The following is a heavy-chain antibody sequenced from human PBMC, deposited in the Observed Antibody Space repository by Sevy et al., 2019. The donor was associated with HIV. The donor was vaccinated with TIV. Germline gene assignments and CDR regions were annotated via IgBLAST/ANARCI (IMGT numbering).Heavy chain of an antibody. V-gene: IGHV3-11*06. CDR1: GFTFSDYY. CDR3: ARDAYYYGSGSYPDY. Sequence: GGSLRLSCAASGFTFSDYYMIWIRQAPGKGLEWVSYISSSSSYTNYADSVKGRFTISRDNAKNSLYLQMNSLRAEDTAVYYCARDAYYYGSGSYPDYWGQGTLVTVSS. J-gene: IGHJ4*02. CDR2: ISSSSSYT. D-gene: IGHD3-10*01.